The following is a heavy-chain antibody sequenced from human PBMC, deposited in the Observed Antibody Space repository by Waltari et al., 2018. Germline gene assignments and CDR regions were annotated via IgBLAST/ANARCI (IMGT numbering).Heavy chain of an antibody. CDR1: GFTVGDYA. D-gene: IGHD3-22*01. CDR2: IRSNAYGGTT. Sequence: EVQLVESGVGLVQPGRSLRLPCTAPGFTVGDYAMSWFRQAPGKGLEWVGFIRSNAYGGTTEYAASVKGRFTISRDDSKSIAYLQMNSLKTEDTAVYYCTRVSYYYYYFDYWGQGTLVTVSS. CDR3: TRVSYYYYYFDY. V-gene: IGHV3-49*03. J-gene: IGHJ4*02.